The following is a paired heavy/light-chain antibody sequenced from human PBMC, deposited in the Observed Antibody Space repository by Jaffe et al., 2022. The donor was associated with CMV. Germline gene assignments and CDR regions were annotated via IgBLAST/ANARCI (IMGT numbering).Heavy chain of an antibody. V-gene: IGHV3-48*03. CDR3: AREGPSYYYMDV. CDR1: GFTFSSYE. Sequence: DVQLVESGGGLVQPGGSLRLSCAASGFTFSSYEMNWVRQAPGKGLEWVSYIRSSGTIIYYADSVKGRFTISRDNAKNSMYLQMNSLRAEDTAVYYCAREGPSYYYMDVWGKGTTVTVSS. J-gene: IGHJ6*03. CDR2: IRSSGTII.
Light chain of an antibody. Sequence: NFMLTQPHSVSESPGKTVTISCTRNSGSIASNYVQWYQQRPGSAPTTVIYEDNQRSSGVPDRFSGSIDSSSNSASLTISGLKTEDEADYYCQSYDGTNQRVFGGGTKLTVL. V-gene: IGLV6-57*04. CDR1: SGSIASNY. CDR2: EDN. J-gene: IGLJ3*02. CDR3: QSYDGTNQRV.